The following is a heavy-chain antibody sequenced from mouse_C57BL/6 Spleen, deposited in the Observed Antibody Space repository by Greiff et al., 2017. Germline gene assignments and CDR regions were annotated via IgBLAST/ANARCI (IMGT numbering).Heavy chain of an antibody. CDR2: IDPSDSYT. CDR1: GYTFTSYW. CDR3: ASKGYYGSSHWYCDV. J-gene: IGHJ1*03. V-gene: IGHV1-69*01. Sequence: VQLQQPGAELVMPGASVKLSCKASGYTFTSYWMHWVKQRPGQGLEWIGEIDPSDSYTNYNQKFKGKSTLTVDKSSSTAYMQLSSLTSDDSAVYYCASKGYYGSSHWYCDVWGTGITVTVSS. D-gene: IGHD1-1*01.